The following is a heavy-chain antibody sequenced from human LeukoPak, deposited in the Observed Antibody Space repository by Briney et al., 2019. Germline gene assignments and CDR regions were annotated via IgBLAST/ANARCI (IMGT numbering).Heavy chain of an antibody. Sequence: GESLKISCKGSGYSFTSYWISWVRQMPGKGLEWMGRIDPSDSYTNYSPSFQGHVTISADKSISTAYLQWSSLKASDTAMYYCARHTAAAGTYRYYYGMDVWGQGTTVTVSS. CDR3: ARHTAAAGTYRYYYGMDV. D-gene: IGHD6-13*01. CDR2: IDPSDSYT. V-gene: IGHV5-10-1*01. J-gene: IGHJ6*02. CDR1: GYSFTSYW.